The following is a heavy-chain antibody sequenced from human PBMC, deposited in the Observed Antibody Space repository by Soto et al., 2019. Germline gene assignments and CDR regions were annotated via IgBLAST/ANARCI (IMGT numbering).Heavy chain of an antibody. V-gene: IGHV3-74*01. CDR3: ARGRTYGMDV. Sequence: EVQLVESGGGLVQPGGSLRVSCAASGFTFGSYWMNWVRQAPGKGLVWVSRIDSDGSSTTYADSVKGRFTTSRDNAKNTLYLQMSSLRVEYTAVYYCARGRTYGMDVWGQGTTVTVSS. CDR2: IDSDGSST. J-gene: IGHJ6*02. CDR1: GFTFGSYW.